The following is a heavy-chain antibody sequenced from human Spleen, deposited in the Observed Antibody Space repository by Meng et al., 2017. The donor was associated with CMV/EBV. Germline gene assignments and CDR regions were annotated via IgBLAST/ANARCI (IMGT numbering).Heavy chain of an antibody. D-gene: IGHD6-13*01. CDR3: ARAQARQQLARFYYYYGMDV. V-gene: IGHV3-11*04. CDR2: ISRFGNTI. J-gene: IGHJ6*02. CDR1: GFTFSDYY. Sequence: GESLKISCAASGFTFSDYYMTWIRQAPGKGLEWVSYISRFGNTIYYANSVKGRFTISRDNAKNSLYLQMNSLRAEDTAVYYCARAQARQQLARFYYYYGMDVWGQGTTVTVSS.